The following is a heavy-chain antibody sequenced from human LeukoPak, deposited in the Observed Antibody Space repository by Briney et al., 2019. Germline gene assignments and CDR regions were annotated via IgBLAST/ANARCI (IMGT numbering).Heavy chain of an antibody. CDR2: IWHDGSNQ. V-gene: IGHV3-33*01. CDR1: GFTFITYG. Sequence: GRSLRLSCAASGFTFITYGMHWVRQAPGKGLEWVTFIWHDGSNQNYADSVKGRFTISRDKSKNTVYLQMNSLRAEDTAVYYCARLYCSGGSCSSSFDYWGQGTLVTVSS. J-gene: IGHJ4*02. CDR3: ARLYCSGGSCSSSFDY. D-gene: IGHD2-15*01.